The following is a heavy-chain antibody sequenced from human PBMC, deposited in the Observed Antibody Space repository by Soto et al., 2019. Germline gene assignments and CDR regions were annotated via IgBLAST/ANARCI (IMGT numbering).Heavy chain of an antibody. CDR1: GFTFSSNA. CDR3: AKIKTPQDELKAPHVKPSAFDI. J-gene: IGHJ3*02. V-gene: IGHV3-23*01. CDR2: ISDSGGST. D-gene: IGHD1-7*01. Sequence: QPGGSLRLSCAASGFTFSSNAMSWVRQAPGKGLEWVSAISDSGGSTYYADSVKGRFTISRDNSKNTLYLQMNSLRAEDTAVYYCAKIKTPQDELKAPHVKPSAFDICGQGTMVTVSS.